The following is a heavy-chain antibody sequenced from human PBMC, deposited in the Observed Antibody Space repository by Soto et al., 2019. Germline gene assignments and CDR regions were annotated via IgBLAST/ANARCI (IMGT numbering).Heavy chain of an antibody. CDR2: IYYSGST. CDR1: GGSVSSGSYY. CDR3: ARAPAPRNYYDSSGYSDY. V-gene: IGHV4-61*01. Sequence: SETLSLTCTVSGGSVSSGSYYWSWIRQPPGKGLEWIGYIYYSGSTNYNPSLKSRVTISVDTSKNQFSLKLSSVTAADTAVYYCARAPAPRNYYDSSGYSDYWGQGTRVTVSS. D-gene: IGHD3-22*01. J-gene: IGHJ4*02.